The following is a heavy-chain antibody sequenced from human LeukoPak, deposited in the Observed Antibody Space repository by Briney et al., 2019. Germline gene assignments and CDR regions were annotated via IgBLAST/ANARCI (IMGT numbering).Heavy chain of an antibody. V-gene: IGHV4-4*07. D-gene: IGHD3-22*01. J-gene: IGHJ4*02. Sequence: SETLSLTCTVSGGSISSYYWSWIRQPAGKGLEWIGRIYTSGSTNYNPSLKSRVTMSVDTSKSQFSLKLSSVTAADTAVYHCAREVGYYDSSGPDYWGQGTLVTVSS. CDR3: AREVGYYDSSGPDY. CDR1: GGSISSYY. CDR2: IYTSGST.